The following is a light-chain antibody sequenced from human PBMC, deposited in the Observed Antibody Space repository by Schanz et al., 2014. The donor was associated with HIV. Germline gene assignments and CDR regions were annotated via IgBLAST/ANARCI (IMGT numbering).Light chain of an antibody. J-gene: IGLJ1*01. CDR1: NSDVGGYND. CDR3: SSYTTTLV. CDR2: DIS. Sequence: QSALTQPASLSGSPGQSITISCTEINSDVGGYNDVTWYQQHPGKAPKLIIYDISNRPSRVSNRFSGSKSGNTASLTISGLQAEDEADYYCSSYTTTLVFGPGTKLTVL. V-gene: IGLV2-14*03.